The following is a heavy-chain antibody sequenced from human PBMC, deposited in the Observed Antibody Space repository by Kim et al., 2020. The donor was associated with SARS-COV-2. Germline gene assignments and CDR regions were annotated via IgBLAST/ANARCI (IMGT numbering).Heavy chain of an antibody. CDR2: ISGSDGST. CDR3: SKFLGSSSLYYYGMDV. J-gene: IGHJ6*02. Sequence: GGSLRLSCAASGFTFSSYAMSWVRQAPGKGLEWVSTISGSDGSTYYADPVKGRFTITRDNSKNTLYLQMNSLRAEDTAVYYCSKFLGSSSLYYYGMDVWGQGTTVTVSS. CDR1: GFTFSSYA. D-gene: IGHD6-13*01. V-gene: IGHV3-23*01.